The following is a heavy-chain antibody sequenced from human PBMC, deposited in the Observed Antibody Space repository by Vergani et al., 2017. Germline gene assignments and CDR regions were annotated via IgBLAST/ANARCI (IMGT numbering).Heavy chain of an antibody. J-gene: IGHJ6*03. CDR1: GGSIRSTFYY. D-gene: IGHD6-13*01. V-gene: IGHV4-39*01. CDR3: ARQKEQLVTGNYYYYYYRDV. CDR2: IYYSGST. Sequence: QLQLQESDPGLVKPSETLSLTCTVSGGSIRSTFYYWGWIRQPPGKGLEWIGTIYYSGSTYYNQSLKSRVTISVDTSKKQFSLKLNSVTAADTAVYYCARQKEQLVTGNYYYYYYRDVCVKGTTVAVSS.